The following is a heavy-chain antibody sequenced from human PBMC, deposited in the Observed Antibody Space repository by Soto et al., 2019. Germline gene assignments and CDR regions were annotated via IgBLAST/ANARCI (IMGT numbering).Heavy chain of an antibody. D-gene: IGHD3-3*01. J-gene: IGHJ4*02. Sequence: SETLSLTCTVSGGSIRSNSYYWGWIRQPPGKGLEWIASIYYSGNTYYNPSLQSRATLSMDTSEAKFSLRLPSAPTAATAVSYCASHRVLEWDTTNSAGFHDKWGQGTLVTVSS. CDR3: ASHRVLEWDTTNSAGFHDK. V-gene: IGHV4-39*01. CDR1: GGSIRSNSYY. CDR2: IYYSGNT.